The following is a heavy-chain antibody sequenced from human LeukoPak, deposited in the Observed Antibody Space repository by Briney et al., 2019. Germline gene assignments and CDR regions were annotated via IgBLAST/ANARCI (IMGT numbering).Heavy chain of an antibody. Sequence: GGSLRLSCAASGFAFSDSWMHWVRQAPGKGLVWASRVNSDGSVATYADFVKGRFTHSRDNAKNTLYPQMNSLGAEDTAVYYCAGPTGRNYYYYYGMDVWGQGTTVTVSS. D-gene: IGHD1-1*01. V-gene: IGHV3-74*01. CDR1: GFAFSDSW. CDR3: AGPTGRNYYYYYGMDV. CDR2: VNSDGSVA. J-gene: IGHJ6*02.